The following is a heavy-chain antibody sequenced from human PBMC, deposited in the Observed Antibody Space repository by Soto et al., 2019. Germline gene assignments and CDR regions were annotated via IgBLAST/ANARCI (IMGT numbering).Heavy chain of an antibody. CDR2: IYYSGST. J-gene: IGHJ6*02. Sequence: QLQLQESGPGLVKPSETLSLTCTVSGGSISSSSYYWGWIRQPPGKGLEWIGRIYYSGSTYYNPCLKNRVTISVDTSKNDFSMKLSSVTDADTAVYYCARQEMTYYYYGMDVWGQGTKVTVSS. V-gene: IGHV4-39*01. CDR1: GGSISSSSYY. CDR3: ARQEMTYYYYGMDV.